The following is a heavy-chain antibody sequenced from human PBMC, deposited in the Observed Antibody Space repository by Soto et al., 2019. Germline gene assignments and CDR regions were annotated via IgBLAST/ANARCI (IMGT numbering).Heavy chain of an antibody. V-gene: IGHV3-53*01. CDR2: IYSSGST. J-gene: IGHJ4*02. CDR3: ARDGPLYYYDSSGYYLY. Sequence: AGGSLRLSCAASGFTVSSNYMSWVRQAPGKGLEWVSVIYSSGSTYYADSVKGRFTISRDNSKNTLYLQMNSLRAEDTAVYYCARDGPLYYYDSSGYYLYWGQGTLVTVSS. CDR1: GFTVSSNY. D-gene: IGHD3-22*01.